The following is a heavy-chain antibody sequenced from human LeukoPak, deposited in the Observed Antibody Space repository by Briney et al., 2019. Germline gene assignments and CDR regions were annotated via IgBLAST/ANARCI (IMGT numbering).Heavy chain of an antibody. CDR2: ISGSGGST. J-gene: IGHJ4*02. V-gene: IGHV3-23*01. D-gene: IGHD5-12*01. CDR3: AKGLAVATTYFDY. CDR1: GLTFSSYA. Sequence: GGSLRLSCAASGLTFSSYAMSWVRQAPGKGLEWVSAISGSGGSTYYADSVKGRFTISRDNSKNTLYLQMNSLRAEDTAVYYCAKGLAVATTYFDYWGQGTLVTVSS.